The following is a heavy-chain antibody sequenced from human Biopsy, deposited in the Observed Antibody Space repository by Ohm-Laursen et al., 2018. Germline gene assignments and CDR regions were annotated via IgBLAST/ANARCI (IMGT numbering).Heavy chain of an antibody. J-gene: IGHJ5*01. CDR2: LRAKSSYI. CDR3: ATELLPPGVGGPWLDS. CDR1: GVTPSGYA. Sequence: PRLSCLASGVTPSGYAMERVRQAPGKGVGGGSSLRAKSSYIHYADSVKGRFTVSRDNAKNSLYLQMNSLRAADTAIYYCATELLPPGVGGPWLDSWGQGTPVTVSS. V-gene: IGHV3-21*06. D-gene: IGHD3-16*01.